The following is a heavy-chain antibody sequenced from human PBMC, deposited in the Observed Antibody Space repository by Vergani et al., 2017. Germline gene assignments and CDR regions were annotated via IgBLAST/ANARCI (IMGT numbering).Heavy chain of an antibody. V-gene: IGHV3-30*02. CDR3: ARDLAYCHEGSCAL. D-gene: IGHD2-15*01. CDR1: GFTFNRSG. CDR2: VLFDGSNE. Sequence: QVQLVQSGGGVVQPGGSLRLSCVASGFTFNRSGMQWVRQAPGKGLEWVAYVLFDGSNEYYADSVKGRFTVSRDNSNDALYLQMNSLRTDDTAVYYCARDLAYCHEGSCALWGQGSVVTVSS. J-gene: IGHJ4*02.